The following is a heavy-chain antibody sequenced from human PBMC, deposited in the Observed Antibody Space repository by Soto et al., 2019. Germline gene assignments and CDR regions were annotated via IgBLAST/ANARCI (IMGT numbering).Heavy chain of an antibody. Sequence: QITLKESGPTLVKPTQTLTLTCTFSGFSISTSGMGVGWIRQPPGKALEWLALIYWDDDKRYSPSLKSRLTVTKXXSXNXXVIAMTNMDPVDTATYYCAHSPPPTVTTSAEYFQHWGQGTLVTVSS. J-gene: IGHJ1*01. CDR3: AHSPPPTVTTSAEYFQH. CDR2: IYWDDDK. V-gene: IGHV2-5*02. CDR1: GFSISTSGMG. D-gene: IGHD4-17*01.